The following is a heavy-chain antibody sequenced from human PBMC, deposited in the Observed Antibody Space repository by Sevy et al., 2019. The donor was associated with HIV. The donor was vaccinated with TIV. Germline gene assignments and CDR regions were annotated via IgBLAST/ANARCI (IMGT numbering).Heavy chain of an antibody. D-gene: IGHD4-17*01. V-gene: IGHV3-30-3*01. Sequence: GGSRRLSCAASGFAFSNYYAMHWVRQAPGKGLEWVALISYDGSDKYYADSVKGRFTISRDNFKNTLYLHMNSLTTEDTAVYYCARPRANYVDHYFFYAMDVWGQGTTVTVSS. CDR1: GFAFSNYYA. J-gene: IGHJ6*02. CDR2: ISYDGSDK. CDR3: ARPRANYVDHYFFYAMDV.